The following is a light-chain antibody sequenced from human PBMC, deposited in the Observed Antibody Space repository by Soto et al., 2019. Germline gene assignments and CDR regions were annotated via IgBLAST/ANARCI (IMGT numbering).Light chain of an antibody. CDR2: DVS. Sequence: QSVLTQPRSVSGSPGQSVTISCTGTSSDVGGYNYVSWYQQHPGKAPKLMIYDVSKRPSGVPDRFSGSKSGNTASLTISGLQAEDEADYYCCSYAGSYTPVVFGGGTKLTVL. CDR1: SSDVGGYNY. V-gene: IGLV2-11*01. CDR3: CSYAGSYTPVV. J-gene: IGLJ2*01.